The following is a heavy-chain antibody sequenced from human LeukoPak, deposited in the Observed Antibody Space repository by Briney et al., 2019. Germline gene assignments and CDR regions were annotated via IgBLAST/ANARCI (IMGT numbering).Heavy chain of an antibody. D-gene: IGHD3-22*01. CDR3: ARGEWDDSSCYYPYYFDY. CDR1: GYTFTSYY. Sequence: ASVKVSCKASGYTFTSYYMHWVRQAPGQGLEWMGIINPSGGSTSYAQKFQGRVTMTRDMSTSTVYMELSSLRSEAAAVYSCARGEWDDSSCYYPYYFDYGGQGTLVTVSS. V-gene: IGHV1-46*01. J-gene: IGHJ4*02. CDR2: INPSGGST.